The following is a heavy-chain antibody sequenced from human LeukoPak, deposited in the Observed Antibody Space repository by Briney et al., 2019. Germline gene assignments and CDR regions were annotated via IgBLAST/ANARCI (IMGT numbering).Heavy chain of an antibody. J-gene: IGHJ4*02. D-gene: IGHD3-9*01. V-gene: IGHV3-15*01. Sequence: KTGGSLRLSCAASGFTYSNAWMSWVRQAPGKELEWVGRIKSKTDGGTTDYAAPVKGRFTISRDDSKNTLYLQMNSLKTEDTAVYYCTTWLFYDILTGYYICDYWGQGTLVTVSS. CDR2: IKSKTDGGTT. CDR1: GFTYSNAW. CDR3: TTWLFYDILTGYYICDY.